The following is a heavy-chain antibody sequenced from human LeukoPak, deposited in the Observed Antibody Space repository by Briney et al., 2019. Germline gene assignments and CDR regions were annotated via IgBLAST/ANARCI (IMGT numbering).Heavy chain of an antibody. CDR1: GFTFNTYW. CDR3: AREGT. V-gene: IGHV3-7*01. CDR2: VKEDGSEK. J-gene: IGHJ4*02. Sequence: GGSLTLSCAASGFTFNTYWMNWVRQAPGKGLEWVANVKEDGSEKYYVDSVKGRFTISRDNAKNSLYLQMNSLRAEDTAVYYCAREGTWGQGTLVTVSS.